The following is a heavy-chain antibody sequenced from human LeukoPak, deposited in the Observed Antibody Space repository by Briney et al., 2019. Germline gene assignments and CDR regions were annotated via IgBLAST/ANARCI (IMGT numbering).Heavy chain of an antibody. CDR3: AKDPEGVVVPAAIFDRWFDP. CDR2: IRYDGSNK. D-gene: IGHD2-2*02. J-gene: IGHJ5*02. CDR1: GFTFSSYG. Sequence: PGGSLRLSCAASGFTFSSYGMHWVRQAPGKGLEWVAFIRYDGSNKYYADSVKGRFTISRDNSKNTLYLQMNSLRAEDTAVYYCAKDPEGVVVPAAIFDRWFDPWGQGTLVTVSS. V-gene: IGHV3-30*02.